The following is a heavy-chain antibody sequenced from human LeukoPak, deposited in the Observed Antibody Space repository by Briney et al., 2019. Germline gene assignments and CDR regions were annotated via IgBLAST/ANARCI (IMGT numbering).Heavy chain of an antibody. CDR3: ARVPEYMDILIAYSTTPDY. CDR2: IDNYGRTT. CDR1: GFTFSSYW. V-gene: IGHV3-74*01. J-gene: IGHJ4*02. Sequence: GGSLRLSCAASGFTFSSYWMHWVRQAPGKGLEWVSRIDNYGRTTDYADSVKGRITISRDNVQNTLYLQMNSLNAEDTAVYYCARVPEYMDILIAYSTTPDYWGQGTLVTVSS. D-gene: IGHD3-9*01.